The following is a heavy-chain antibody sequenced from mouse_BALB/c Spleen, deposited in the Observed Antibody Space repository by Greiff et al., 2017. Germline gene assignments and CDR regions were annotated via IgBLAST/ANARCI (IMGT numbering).Heavy chain of an antibody. CDR3: ARARHFDY. CDR2: IYPGDGDT. J-gene: IGHJ2*01. D-gene: IGHD3-1*01. CDR1: GYAFSSYW. Sequence: VKLMESGAELVRPGSSVKISCKASGYAFSSYWMNWVKQRPGQGLEWIGQIYPGDGDTNYNGKFKGKATLTADKSSSTAYMQLSSLTSEDSAVYFCARARHFDYWGQGTTLTVSS. V-gene: IGHV1-80*01.